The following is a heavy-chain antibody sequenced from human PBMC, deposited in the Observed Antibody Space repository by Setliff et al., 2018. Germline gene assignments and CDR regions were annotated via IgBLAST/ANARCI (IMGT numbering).Heavy chain of an antibody. CDR1: GFTFSDYY. Sequence: PGGSLRLSCAASGFTFSDYYMSWIRQAPGKGLEWVANIKQDGSERYFVDSVKGRFTISRDNAKNSLYLQMNNLRAEDTALYSCARDGVSYAMDVWGHGTTVTVSS. J-gene: IGHJ6*02. CDR3: ARDGVSYAMDV. CDR2: IKQDGSER. V-gene: IGHV3-7*01.